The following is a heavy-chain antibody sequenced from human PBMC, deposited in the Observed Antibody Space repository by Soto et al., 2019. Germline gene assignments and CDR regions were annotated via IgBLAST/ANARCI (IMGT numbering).Heavy chain of an antibody. CDR3: TRLDYYDNGYYGMDV. D-gene: IGHD3-22*01. CDR1: GFTFSGSA. V-gene: IGHV3-73*01. CDR2: IRSKANSYAT. J-gene: IGHJ6*02. Sequence: GGSLRLSCAASGFTFSGSAMHWVRQASGKGLEWVGRIRSKANSYATAYAASVKGRFTISRDDSKNTAYLQMNSLKTEDTAVYYCTRLDYYDNGYYGMDVWGQGTTVTVSS.